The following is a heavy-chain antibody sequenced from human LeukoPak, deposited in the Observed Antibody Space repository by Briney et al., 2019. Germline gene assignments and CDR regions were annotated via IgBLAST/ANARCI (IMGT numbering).Heavy chain of an antibody. CDR2: ISSSSSSYI. CDR1: GFTFSSYS. D-gene: IGHD3-22*01. CDR3: AREAYYYDSSGFRDAFDI. J-gene: IGHJ3*02. V-gene: IGHV3-21*01. Sequence: GGSLRLSCAASGFTFSSYSMNWVRQAPGKGLEWVSSISSSSSSYIYYADSVKGRFTISRDNAKNSLYLQMNSLRAEDTAVYYCAREAYYYDSSGFRDAFDIWGQGTMVTVSS.